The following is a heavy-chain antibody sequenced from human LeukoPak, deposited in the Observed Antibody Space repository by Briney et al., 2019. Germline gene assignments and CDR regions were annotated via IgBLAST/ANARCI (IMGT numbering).Heavy chain of an antibody. CDR1: GGSISSYY. D-gene: IGHD5-24*01. CDR2: IYTSGST. V-gene: IGHV4-4*07. J-gene: IGHJ6*02. Sequence: PSETLSLTCTVSGGSISSYYWSWIRQPAGKGLEWIRRIYTSGSTNYNPSLKSRVTMSVDTSKNQFSLKLSSVTAADTAVYYCARGEEEIRLYYYYGMDVWGQGTTVTVSS. CDR3: ARGEEEIRLYYYYGMDV.